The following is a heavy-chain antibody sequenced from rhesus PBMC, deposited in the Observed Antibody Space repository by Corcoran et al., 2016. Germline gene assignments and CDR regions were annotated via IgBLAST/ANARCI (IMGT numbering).Heavy chain of an antibody. V-gene: IGHV2S2*01. Sequence: QVTLKESGPALVKPTQTLTLTCTFSGFSLSTSGMRVSWIRQPPGKALEWLARIDWDDDKYYSTSLRSRLTISKYTSKNQVVLTMTNVDPVDTATYYCARRNFYGSGYDYWGQGVLVTVSS. CDR3: ARRNFYGSGYDY. CDR1: GFSLSTSGMR. CDR2: IDWDDDK. J-gene: IGHJ4*01. D-gene: IGHD3-28*01.